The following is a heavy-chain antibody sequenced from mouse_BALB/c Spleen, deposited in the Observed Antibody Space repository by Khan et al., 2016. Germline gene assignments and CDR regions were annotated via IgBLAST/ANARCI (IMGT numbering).Heavy chain of an antibody. D-gene: IGHD1-2*01. CDR2: IIYSGST. J-gene: IGHJ4*01. CDR1: GYSITSDYA. V-gene: IGHV3-2*02. Sequence: EVQLQESGPGLVKPSQSLSLTCTVTGYSITSDYAWNWIRQFPGNKLEWMGYIIYSGSTRYYPSLKSRISVTRDTSKNQFFLHLTSVTTEDTATYYCARTPTAYYAMDYWGQGTSVTVSS. CDR3: ARTPTAYYAMDY.